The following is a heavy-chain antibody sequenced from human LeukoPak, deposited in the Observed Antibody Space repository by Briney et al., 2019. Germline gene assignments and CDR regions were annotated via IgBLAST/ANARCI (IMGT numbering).Heavy chain of an antibody. CDR2: IYYSGST. CDR1: GGSISSYY. V-gene: IGHV4-59*01. J-gene: IGHJ6*03. CDR3: ASFAYYYYYMDV. Sequence: PAETLSLTCTVSGGSISSYYWSWIRQPPGKGLEWIGYIYYSGSTNYNPSLKSRVTISVDTSKNQFSLKLSSVTAADTAVYYCASFAYYYYYMDVWGKGTTVTVSS.